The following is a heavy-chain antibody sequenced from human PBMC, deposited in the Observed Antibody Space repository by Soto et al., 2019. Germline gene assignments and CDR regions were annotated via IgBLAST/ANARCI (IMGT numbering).Heavy chain of an antibody. CDR3: ARGRYGDY. J-gene: IGHJ4*02. Sequence: QVHLVQSGAEVKKPGASVKVSCKCSGYTFTSYGITWVRQAPGQGLEWMGWISAHNGNTDYAQKLQGRVTVTRDTPTSTAYMELRSLRSDDTAVYYCARGRYGDYWGQGALVTVSS. CDR1: GYTFTSYG. V-gene: IGHV1-18*01. D-gene: IGHD1-1*01. CDR2: ISAHNGNT.